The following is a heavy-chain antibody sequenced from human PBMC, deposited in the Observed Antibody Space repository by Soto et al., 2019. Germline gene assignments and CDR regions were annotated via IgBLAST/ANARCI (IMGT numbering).Heavy chain of an antibody. D-gene: IGHD3-10*01. V-gene: IGHV4-59*08. CDR1: GGSISSYY. CDR3: ARQGFGPLQGVVDV. Sequence: QVQLQESGPGLVKPSETMSLSCTVSGGSISSYYWSWFRQSPGKRMEWLGYVHDSWGSSYNPSLQRRAAISLDTPKRQFSLKVTSVTATDTAVYYCARQGFGPLQGVVDVWGQGTTVTVSS. J-gene: IGHJ6*02. CDR2: VHDSWGS.